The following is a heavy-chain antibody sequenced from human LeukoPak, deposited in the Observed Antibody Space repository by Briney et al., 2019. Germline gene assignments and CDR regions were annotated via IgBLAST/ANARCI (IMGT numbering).Heavy chain of an antibody. CDR1: GGTFSSYA. D-gene: IGHD1-26*01. Sequence: ASVKVSCKASGGTFSSYAISWVRQAPGQGLEWMGRIIPILGIANYAQKFQGRVTITADKSTSTAYMELSSLRSEDTAVYYCAREYVGAPLLFDYWGQGTLVTVSS. J-gene: IGHJ4*02. CDR2: IIPILGIA. V-gene: IGHV1-69*04. CDR3: AREYVGAPLLFDY.